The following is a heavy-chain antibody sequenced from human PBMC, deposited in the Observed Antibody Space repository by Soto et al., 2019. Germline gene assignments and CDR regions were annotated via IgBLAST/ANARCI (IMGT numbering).Heavy chain of an antibody. V-gene: IGHV3-23*01. CDR3: AGRYCNGGSCYWFDP. Sequence: EVQLLESGGGLVQPGGSLRLSCAASGFTFSSYAMSWVRQAPGKGLEWVSGISGSGGSTYYADSVKGRFTISRENSKNTLYLQMNSLRAEDTAVYYCAGRYCNGGSCYWFDPWGQGTLVTVSS. J-gene: IGHJ5*02. D-gene: IGHD2-15*01. CDR1: GFTFSSYA. CDR2: ISGSGGST.